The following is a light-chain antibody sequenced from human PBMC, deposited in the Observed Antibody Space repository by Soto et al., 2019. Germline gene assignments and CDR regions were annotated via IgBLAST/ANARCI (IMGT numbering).Light chain of an antibody. CDR1: SSNIGAGHD. Sequence: QSVLTQAPSVSGAPGQRVTISCTGSSSNIGAGHDVHWYQQLPGTAPKLLIYGNSNRPSGVPDRFSGSKSGTSASLAITGLQAEDEADYYCQSYDSSLRGSVFGTGTKLTVL. J-gene: IGLJ1*01. CDR3: QSYDSSLRGSV. V-gene: IGLV1-40*01. CDR2: GNS.